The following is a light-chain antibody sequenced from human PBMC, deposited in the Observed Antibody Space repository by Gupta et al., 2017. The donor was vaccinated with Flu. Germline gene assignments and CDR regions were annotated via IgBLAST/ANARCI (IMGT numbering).Light chain of an antibody. V-gene: IGLV3-21*03. CDR2: DDS. Sequence: SYVLTQPPSVSVAPGKTARITCEGNNIDSKSVHWYQQRPGQAPVLVVYDDSDRPSGSPERFSGSNSGNTATLTVSGVEAGDEADYYCQVWDTSSGHSWVFGGGTKLTVL. CDR3: QVWDTSSGHSWV. CDR1: NIDSKS. J-gene: IGLJ3*02.